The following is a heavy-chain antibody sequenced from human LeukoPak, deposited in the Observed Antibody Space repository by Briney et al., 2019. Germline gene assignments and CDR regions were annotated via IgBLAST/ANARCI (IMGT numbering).Heavy chain of an antibody. CDR1: GFTFNNYA. D-gene: IGHD2-15*01. V-gene: IGHV3-64*04. CDR2: ISSNGGST. J-gene: IGHJ4*02. CDR3: ARDQRRYRSGGSCYVDY. Sequence: GGSLRLSCSASGFTFNNYAIHWVRLAPGKGLEYVSAISSNGGSTYYVDSVKGRFTISRDNSKNTLYLQMNSLRAEDTAVYYCARDQRRYRSGGSCYVDYWGQGTLVTVSS.